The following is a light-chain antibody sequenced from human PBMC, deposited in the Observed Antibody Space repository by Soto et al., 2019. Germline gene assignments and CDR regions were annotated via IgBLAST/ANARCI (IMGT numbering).Light chain of an antibody. CDR2: AAA. J-gene: IGKJ2*01. CDR1: QSVSSAF. Sequence: IVLTQSPGTLSLSPGERATLSCRASQSVSSAFFAWYQQKPGQPLRLLIYAAASRATGIPDRFSGSGSATDSTLTISRLEPEDFAVYYCQQYGVSPPTFGRGTK. CDR3: QQYGVSPPT. V-gene: IGKV3-20*01.